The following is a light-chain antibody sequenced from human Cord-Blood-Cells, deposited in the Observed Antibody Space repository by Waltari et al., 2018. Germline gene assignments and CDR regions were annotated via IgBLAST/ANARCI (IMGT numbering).Light chain of an antibody. V-gene: IGLV2-14*01. CDR1: SSDVGGYNY. CDR2: DVS. CDR3: SSYTSSSTLV. J-gene: IGLJ2*01. Sequence: QSALTQPASVSGSPGQSITISCTGTSSDVGGYNYVSWYPQHPGKAPKLRIYDVSKRPSVVSNRFSGSKSGNTASLTISGLQAEDEADYYCSSYTSSSTLVFGGGTKLTVL.